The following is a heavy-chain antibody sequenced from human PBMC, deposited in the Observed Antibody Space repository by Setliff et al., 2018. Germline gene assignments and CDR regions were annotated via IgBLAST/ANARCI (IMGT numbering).Heavy chain of an antibody. D-gene: IGHD1-26*01. CDR2: ICHSGST. V-gene: IGHV4-38-2*02. Sequence: SETLSLTCTVSGYSISSGYIWGWIRQPPGKRLEWIGNICHSGSTYYNPSLKSRVTMSVDTSKNQFSLKLSSVTAADTAVYYCARKGISALSGAFDMWGQGTMVTVSS. J-gene: IGHJ3*02. CDR1: GYSISSGYI. CDR3: ARKGISALSGAFDM.